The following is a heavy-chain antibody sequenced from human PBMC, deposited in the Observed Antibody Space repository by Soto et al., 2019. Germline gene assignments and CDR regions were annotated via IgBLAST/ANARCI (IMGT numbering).Heavy chain of an antibody. CDR2: IIPIFGTA. D-gene: IGHD3-3*01. J-gene: IGHJ5*02. CDR3: ASGDDFWSGHGNWFDP. Sequence: SVKVSCKASGGTFSSYAISWVRQAPGQGLEWMGGIIPIFGTANYAQKFQGRVTVTADESTSTAYMELSSLRSEDTAVYYCASGDDFWSGHGNWFDPWGQGTLVTVSS. CDR1: GGTFSSYA. V-gene: IGHV1-69*13.